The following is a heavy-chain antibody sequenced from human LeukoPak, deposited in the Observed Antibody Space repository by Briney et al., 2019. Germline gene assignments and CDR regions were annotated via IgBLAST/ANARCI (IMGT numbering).Heavy chain of an antibody. D-gene: IGHD6-13*01. V-gene: IGHV1-69*01. CDR2: IIPIFGTA. CDR1: GGTFSSYA. CDR3: ARGDSSSWYNPYYYGMDV. J-gene: IGHJ6*02. Sequence: ASVKVSCKASGGTFSSYAISWVRQAPGQGLEWMGGIIPIFGTANYAQKFQGRVTITADESTSTAYMELSSLRSEDTAVYYCARGDSSSWYNPYYYGMDVWGQGTTVTVSS.